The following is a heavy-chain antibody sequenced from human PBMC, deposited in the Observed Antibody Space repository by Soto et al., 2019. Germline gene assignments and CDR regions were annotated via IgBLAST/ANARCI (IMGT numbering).Heavy chain of an antibody. V-gene: IGHV3-11*05. D-gene: IGHD1-1*01. Sequence: QVQLVESGGGLVKPGGSLRLSCAASGFTFSGYYMSWIRQAQGKGLECISYISSSGDRTKYADSVKGRFTISRDNAKKSLYLQMNSLRAEDTAVYYCVSETAYYFDYWGQGTLVTVSS. CDR3: VSETAYYFDY. CDR1: GFTFSGYY. J-gene: IGHJ4*02. CDR2: ISSSGDRT.